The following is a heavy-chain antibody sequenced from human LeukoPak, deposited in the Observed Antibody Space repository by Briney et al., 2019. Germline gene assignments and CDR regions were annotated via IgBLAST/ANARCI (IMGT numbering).Heavy chain of an antibody. Sequence: PSETLSLTCTVSGGSISSYYWSWIRQPPGKGLEWIGYIHYSGSTNYNPSLKSRVTISVDTSKNQFSLKLSSVTAADTAVYYCARRKEFENAFDIWGQGTMVTVSS. D-gene: IGHD3-10*01. CDR2: IHYSGST. CDR3: ARRKEFENAFDI. CDR1: GGSISSYY. V-gene: IGHV4-59*01. J-gene: IGHJ3*02.